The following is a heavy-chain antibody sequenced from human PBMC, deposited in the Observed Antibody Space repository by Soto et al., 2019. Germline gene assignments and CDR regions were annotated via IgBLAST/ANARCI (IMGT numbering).Heavy chain of an antibody. CDR3: AKDRTIASRNFDS. CDR1: GFTFSDHG. J-gene: IGHJ4*02. D-gene: IGHD6-6*01. CDR2: LSGSVGST. V-gene: IGHV3-23*01. Sequence: GGSLRLSCAASGFTFSDHGMYWVRQAPGKGLEWASSLSGSVGSTFYADSVKGRFTISRDNSMNTLYLQMNSLRAEDTAVYYCAKDRTIASRNFDSWGQAALVTVSS.